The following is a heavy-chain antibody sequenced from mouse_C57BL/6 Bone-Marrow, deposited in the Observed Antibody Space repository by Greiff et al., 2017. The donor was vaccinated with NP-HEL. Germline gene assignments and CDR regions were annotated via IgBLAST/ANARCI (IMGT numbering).Heavy chain of an antibody. CDR2: IRNKANGYTT. CDR3: ARSRYYYGSSYRLYAMDY. D-gene: IGHD1-1*01. Sequence: EVKLVESGGGLVQPGGSLSLSCAASGFTFTDYYMSWVRQPPGKALEWLGFIRNKANGYTTEYSASVKGRFTISRDNSQSILYLQMNALRAEDSATYYCARSRYYYGSSYRLYAMDYWGQGTSVTVSS. J-gene: IGHJ4*01. V-gene: IGHV7-3*01. CDR1: GFTFTDYY.